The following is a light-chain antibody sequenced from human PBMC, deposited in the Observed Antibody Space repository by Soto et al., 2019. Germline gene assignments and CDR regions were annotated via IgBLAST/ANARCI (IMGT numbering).Light chain of an antibody. CDR2: DVS. CDR3: SSYTSSNTVV. J-gene: IGLJ3*02. V-gene: IGLV2-14*03. CDR1: SSDVGGYNY. Sequence: QSVLTQPASVSGSPGQSITISCTGTSSDVGGYNYVSWYQHHPGKAPKLMIYDVSNRPSGVSNRFSGSKSGNTASLTISGLQAEVEADYYCSSYTSSNTVVFGGGTKLTVL.